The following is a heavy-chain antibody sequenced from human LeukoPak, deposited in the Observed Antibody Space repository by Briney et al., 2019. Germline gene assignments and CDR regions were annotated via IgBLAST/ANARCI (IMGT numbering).Heavy chain of an antibody. CDR1: GDSISTGGYY. J-gene: IGHJ6*02. D-gene: IGHD3-10*01. V-gene: IGHV4-31*03. Sequence: SETLSLTCTVSGDSISTGGYYWAWIRQHRERGLEWIGYIYYSGSTYYNPSLKSRVTISVDTSKNQFSLKLSSVTAADTAMYYCARGGEEDYYYYGMDVWGQGTTVTVSS. CDR3: ARGGEEDYYYYGMDV. CDR2: IYYSGST.